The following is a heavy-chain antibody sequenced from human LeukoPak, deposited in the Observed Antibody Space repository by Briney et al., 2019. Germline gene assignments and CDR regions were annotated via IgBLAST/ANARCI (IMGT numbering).Heavy chain of an antibody. D-gene: IGHD7-27*01. CDR3: VAEVEAADSPLGHLNFDS. V-gene: IGHV4-39*02. J-gene: IGHJ4*02. CDR1: GASITNEDFF. Sequence: SETLSLTCAVTGASITNEDFFWGWIRQPPGKGLEWVGTISSGGTTYYSPSLRSRLTISVDTSTNHFSLKVTSVTAADTAVYYCVAEVEAADSPLGHLNFDSWGQGILASVSS. CDR2: ISSGGTT.